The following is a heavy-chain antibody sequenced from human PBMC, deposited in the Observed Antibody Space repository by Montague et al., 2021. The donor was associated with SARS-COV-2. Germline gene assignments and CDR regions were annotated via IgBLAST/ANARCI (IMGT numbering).Heavy chain of an antibody. V-gene: IGHV4-39*01. CDR1: GGSINTPNHY. J-gene: IGHJ4*02. Sequence: SETLSLTCTVSGGSINTPNHYWGWIRQPPGKGLEWVGSMSYSGSSYYNPSLRRRLTISVDTSKNQFSLRLSSVTAADTAVYYCARATVDINMILVVITSVNHYFDSWGQGALVTVSP. CDR2: MSYSGSS. CDR3: ARATVDINMILVVITSVNHYFDS. D-gene: IGHD3-22*01.